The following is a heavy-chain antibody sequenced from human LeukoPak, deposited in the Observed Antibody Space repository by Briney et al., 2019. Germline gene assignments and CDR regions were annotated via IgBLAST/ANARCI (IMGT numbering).Heavy chain of an antibody. J-gene: IGHJ3*02. D-gene: IGHD2-15*01. CDR2: ISGSGCST. CDR1: GFTFSSYA. CDR3: AKASPSYCSGGSCYPGRAFGI. V-gene: IGHV3-23*01. Sequence: GGSLRLSCAASGFTFSSYAMSWVRQAQAQGQEWVSAISGSGCSTYYADSVKGRFTISRDNSKNTLYLQMNSLRAEDTAVYYCAKASPSYCSGGSCYPGRAFGIWGQGTMVTVSS.